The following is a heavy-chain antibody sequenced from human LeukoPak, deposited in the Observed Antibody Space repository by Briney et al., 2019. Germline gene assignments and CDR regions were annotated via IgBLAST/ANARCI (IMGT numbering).Heavy chain of an antibody. D-gene: IGHD6-19*01. Sequence: GGSLRLSCAASGFTSSSYAMSWVRQAPGKGLEWVSAISGSGGSTYYADSVKGRFTISRDNSKNTLYLQMNSLRAEDTAVYYCAKVDGSGWYGYFDYWGQGTLVTVSS. V-gene: IGHV3-23*01. CDR2: ISGSGGST. J-gene: IGHJ4*02. CDR1: GFTSSSYA. CDR3: AKVDGSGWYGYFDY.